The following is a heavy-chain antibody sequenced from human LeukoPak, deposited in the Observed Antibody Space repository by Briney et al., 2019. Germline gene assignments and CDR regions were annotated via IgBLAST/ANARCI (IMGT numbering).Heavy chain of an antibody. J-gene: IGHJ6*02. D-gene: IGHD4-4*01. CDR2: INHSGST. Sequence: SETLSLTCAVYGGSFSGYYWSWIRQPPGKGLEWIGEINHSGSTNYNPSLKSRVTISVDTSKNQFSLKLSSVTAADTAVYYCARGVYSNYGIRYYYYGMDVWGQGTTVTVSS. V-gene: IGHV4-34*01. CDR1: GGSFSGYY. CDR3: ARGVYSNYGIRYYYYGMDV.